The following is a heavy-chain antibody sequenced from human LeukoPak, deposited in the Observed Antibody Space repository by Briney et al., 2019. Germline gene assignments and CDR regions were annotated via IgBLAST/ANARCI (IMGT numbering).Heavy chain of an antibody. CDR2: IYHSGRT. CDR3: ARVIGYSYGSSDY. J-gene: IGHJ4*02. Sequence: PSETLSLTCTVSGYSISSGYYWGWIRQPPGKGLEWIGSIYHSGRTFYNPSLKSRVTISVDTSKNQFSLKLTSVTAADTAVYYCARVIGYSYGSSDYWGQGTLVTVSS. D-gene: IGHD5-18*01. V-gene: IGHV4-38-2*02. CDR1: GYSISSGYY.